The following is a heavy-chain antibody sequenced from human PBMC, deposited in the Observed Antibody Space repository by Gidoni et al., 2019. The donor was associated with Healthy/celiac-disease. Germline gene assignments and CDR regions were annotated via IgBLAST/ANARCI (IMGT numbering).Heavy chain of an antibody. D-gene: IGHD5-18*01. CDR2: IIPIFGTA. CDR1: GGTFSSYA. V-gene: IGHV1-69*01. Sequence: QVQLVQSGAEVKKPGSSVKVSCMASGGTFSSYAISWVRQAPGQGLEWMGGIIPIFGTANYAQKFQGRVTITADESTSTAYMELSSLRSEDTAVYYCARLGSSDSYGYSYFDYWGQGTLVTVSS. CDR3: ARLGSSDSYGYSYFDY. J-gene: IGHJ4*02.